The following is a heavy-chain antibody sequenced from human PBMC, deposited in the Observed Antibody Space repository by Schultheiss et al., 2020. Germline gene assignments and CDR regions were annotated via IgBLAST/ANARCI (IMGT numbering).Heavy chain of an antibody. Sequence: SETLSLTCTVSGGSISSYYWSWIRQPPGKGLEWIGYIYYSESTNYNPSLKSRVTISVDTSKKQFSLRLYSVTAADTAVYYCARDLASYYDSNNSGGRFDPWGQGTLVTVSS. J-gene: IGHJ5*02. CDR3: ARDLASYYDSNNSGGRFDP. D-gene: IGHD3-22*01. CDR1: GGSISSYY. V-gene: IGHV4-59*01. CDR2: IYYSEST.